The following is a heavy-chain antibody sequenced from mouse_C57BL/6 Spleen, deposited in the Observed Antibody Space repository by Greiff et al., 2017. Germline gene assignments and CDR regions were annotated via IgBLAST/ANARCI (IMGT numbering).Heavy chain of an antibody. V-gene: IGHV1-82*01. CDR3: ASDYYGSSRY. Sequence: VQLQQSGPELVKPGASVKISCKASGYAFSSSWMNWVKQRPGKGLEWIGRIYPGDGDTNYNGKFKGKATLTADKSSSTAYMQLSSLTSEDSAVYFCASDYYGSSRYWGQGTTLTVSS. J-gene: IGHJ2*01. CDR1: GYAFSSSW. CDR2: IYPGDGDT. D-gene: IGHD1-1*01.